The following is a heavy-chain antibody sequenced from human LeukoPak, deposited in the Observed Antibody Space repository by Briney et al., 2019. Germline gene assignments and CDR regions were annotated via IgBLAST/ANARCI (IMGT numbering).Heavy chain of an antibody. CDR3: ARDGYGSGSYLEG. D-gene: IGHD3-10*01. CDR1: AFTFSTYI. CDR2: ISISIINI. V-gene: IGHV3-48*02. Sequence: GGSLRLSRAASAFTFSTYIMNWVREAPGKGLEWVSYISISIINIQYADSVKGRFTNSRDNAKNSLYLQMNSLRDEDTAVYYCARDGYGSGSYLEGRGQGTLVTVSS. J-gene: IGHJ4*02.